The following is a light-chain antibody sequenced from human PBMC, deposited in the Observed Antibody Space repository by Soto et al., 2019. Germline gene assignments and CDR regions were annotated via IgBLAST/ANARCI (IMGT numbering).Light chain of an antibody. Sequence: DIQMTQSPSSLSASVGDRVTITCRASQSISSYLNWYQQKPGKAPKLLIYAASSLQSGVPSRFSGSGSGTDFTLTVSSLQPADFATYYCQQSYSNPYTFGQGTKLEIK. CDR3: QQSYSNPYT. J-gene: IGKJ2*01. CDR2: AAS. CDR1: QSISSY. V-gene: IGKV1-39*01.